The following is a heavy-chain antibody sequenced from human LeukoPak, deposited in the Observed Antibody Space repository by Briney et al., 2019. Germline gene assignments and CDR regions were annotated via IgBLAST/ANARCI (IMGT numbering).Heavy chain of an antibody. CDR1: GFTFSGNW. Sequence: GGSLRLSCAASGFTFSGNWMTWVRHAPGKGLEWVANINQDGGGRYYVDSVQGRFIISRDNAQNSVHLQMNSLRAEDTAVYYCATRYCSIAACRASSYKCMDDWGKGTTVIVSS. D-gene: IGHD2-2*01. CDR2: INQDGGGR. J-gene: IGHJ6*04. V-gene: IGHV3-7*01. CDR3: ATRYCSIAACRASSYKCMDD.